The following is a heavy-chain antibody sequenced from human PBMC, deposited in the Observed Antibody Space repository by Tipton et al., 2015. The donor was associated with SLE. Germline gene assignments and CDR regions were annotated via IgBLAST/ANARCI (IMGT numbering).Heavy chain of an antibody. CDR1: DDSIRDYY. J-gene: IGHJ3*02. V-gene: IGHV4-59*12. CDR3: ARVRGCSSTSCYTENALDI. CDR2: TSYSGST. Sequence: TLSLTCSVSDDSIRDYYFSWIRQPPGNKLEWIGYTSYSGSTSYNPSLESRVTISLDTSKNHFSLKLSSVTAADTAVYYCARVRGCSSTSCYTENALDIWGQGTMVTVSS. D-gene: IGHD2-2*02.